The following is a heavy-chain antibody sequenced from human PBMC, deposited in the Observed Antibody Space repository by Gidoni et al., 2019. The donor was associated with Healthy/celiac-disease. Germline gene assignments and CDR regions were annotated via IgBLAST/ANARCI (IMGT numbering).Heavy chain of an antibody. Sequence: QVQLVQSGAEVKKPGASVKVSCKASGYTFTSYYMHWVRQAPGQGLEWMGIINPSGGSTSYAQKFQGRVTMTRDTSTSTVYMELSSLRSEDTAVYYCARRGVAAADRTKTEFDYWGQGTLVTVSS. V-gene: IGHV1-46*01. CDR3: ARRGVAAADRTKTEFDY. J-gene: IGHJ4*02. D-gene: IGHD6-13*01. CDR2: INPSGGST. CDR1: GYTFTSYY.